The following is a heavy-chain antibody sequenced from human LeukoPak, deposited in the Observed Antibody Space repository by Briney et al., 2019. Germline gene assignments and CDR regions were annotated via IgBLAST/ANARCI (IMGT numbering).Heavy chain of an antibody. CDR2: IYYSGST. Sequence: KPSETLSLTCTVSGGSISSYYWSWIRQPPGKGLEWIGYIYYSGSTNYNPSLKSRVTISVDTSKNQFSLKLSSVTAADTAVYYCARGRSGYCSSTSCFVARYGMDVWGQGTTVTVSS. CDR1: GGSISSYY. D-gene: IGHD2-2*01. V-gene: IGHV4-59*12. CDR3: ARGRSGYCSSTSCFVARYGMDV. J-gene: IGHJ6*02.